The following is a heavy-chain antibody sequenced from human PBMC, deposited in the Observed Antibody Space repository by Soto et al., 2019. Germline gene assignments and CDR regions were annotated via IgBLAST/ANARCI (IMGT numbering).Heavy chain of an antibody. V-gene: IGHV3-33*01. J-gene: IGHJ6*02. Sequence: GGSLRLSCAASGFTLSNYGMHWVRQAPGKGLEWVAVIWNDGSNEYYADSVKGRFTISKDNSKNTLYLQMNSLRAEDTAVYYSARDYFRVATVTLDYYYAMDVWGQGTTVTVSS. CDR1: GFTLSNYG. CDR2: IWNDGSNE. D-gene: IGHD4-4*01. CDR3: ARDYFRVATVTLDYYYAMDV.